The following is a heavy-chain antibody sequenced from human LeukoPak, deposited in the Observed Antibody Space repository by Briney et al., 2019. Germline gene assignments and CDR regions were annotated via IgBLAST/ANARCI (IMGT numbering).Heavy chain of an antibody. CDR2: NSGSGGNT. CDR3: SKGPDYDSSGYYYDF. CDR1: GFTFSSYA. V-gene: IGHV3-23*01. D-gene: IGHD3-22*01. J-gene: IGHJ4*02. Sequence: GGSLRLSCAASGFTFSSYAMRWVRQAPGKGLEWVSGNSGSGGNTYYADSVKGRFTISRDNSKNTLYLQMNSLRVEDTAVYFCSKGPDYDSSGYYYDFWGWGTGVTVSS.